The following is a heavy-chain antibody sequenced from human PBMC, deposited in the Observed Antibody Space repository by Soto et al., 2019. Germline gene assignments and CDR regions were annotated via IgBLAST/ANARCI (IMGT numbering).Heavy chain of an antibody. Sequence: PGGSLRLSCAASGFTFSSYAMSWVRQAPGKGLEWVSAISGSGGSTYYADSVKGRFTISRDNSKNTLYLQMNSLRAEDTAVYYCAKGYYDVWQRFRYYYYDMDVWGKGTTVTVSS. D-gene: IGHD3-3*01. CDR1: GFTFSSYA. J-gene: IGHJ6*03. CDR3: AKGYYDVWQRFRYYYYDMDV. V-gene: IGHV3-23*01. CDR2: ISGSGGST.